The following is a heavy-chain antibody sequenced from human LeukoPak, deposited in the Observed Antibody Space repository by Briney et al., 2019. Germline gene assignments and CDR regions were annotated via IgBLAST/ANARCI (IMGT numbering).Heavy chain of an antibody. CDR3: ARVKGSSWPWGAFDL. J-gene: IGHJ3*01. D-gene: IGHD2-2*01. CDR2: IYYTGST. CDR1: GSSISGFY. Sequence: SETLSLTCTVSGSSISGFYFSWIRQPPGKGLEWIGYIYYTGSTSYSPSLKSRVTMPLATSKNQSSLMMNSVTAEDTAVYYCARVKGSSWPWGAFDLWGQGTMITVSS. V-gene: IGHV4-59*08.